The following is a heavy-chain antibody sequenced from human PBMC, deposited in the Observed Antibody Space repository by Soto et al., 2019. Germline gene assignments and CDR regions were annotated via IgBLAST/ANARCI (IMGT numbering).Heavy chain of an antibody. J-gene: IGHJ4*01. CDR3: ASLYYYSLTQYFDD. CDR1: GFTFSTYA. V-gene: IGHV3-30-3*01. D-gene: IGHD3-10*01. Sequence: GGSLRLSCAASGFTFSTYALHWVRQAPGKGLEWLAVISYDGITKYNADSVRGRFTISRDNSKNTLYLQMDSLRPEDTAVYYCASLYYYSLTQYFDDWAHGTLVTVSS. CDR2: ISYDGITK.